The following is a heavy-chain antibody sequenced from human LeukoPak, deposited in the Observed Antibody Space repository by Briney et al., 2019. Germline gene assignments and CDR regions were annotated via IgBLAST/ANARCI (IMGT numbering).Heavy chain of an antibody. J-gene: IGHJ6*02. V-gene: IGHV1-18*01. CDR3: ARGSEGVRYYYYGMDV. CDR2: ISAYNGNT. D-gene: IGHD3-10*01. Sequence: GASVKVSCKASGYTFSSYGISWVRQAPGQGLEWRGWISAYNGNTNYAQKLQGRVTMTTDTSTSTAYMELRSLRSNDTAVYSCARGSEGVRYYYYGMDVWGQGTTVTVSS. CDR1: GYTFSSYG.